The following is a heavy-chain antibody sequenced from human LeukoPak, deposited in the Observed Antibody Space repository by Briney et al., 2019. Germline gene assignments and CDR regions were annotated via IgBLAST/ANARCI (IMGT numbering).Heavy chain of an antibody. CDR3: ARDWLVVVDGTGHYYGMDV. Sequence: PGGSQRLSCAASGITVSSNYMSWVRRAPGKGLEWVSSIYANGNTYYADSVKGRFTISRDNSKNTLSLQMNSLRAEDTAVYYCARDWLVVVDGTGHYYGMDVWGQGTTVTVSS. CDR1: GITVSSNY. D-gene: IGHD2-15*01. CDR2: IYANGNT. V-gene: IGHV3-66*01. J-gene: IGHJ6*02.